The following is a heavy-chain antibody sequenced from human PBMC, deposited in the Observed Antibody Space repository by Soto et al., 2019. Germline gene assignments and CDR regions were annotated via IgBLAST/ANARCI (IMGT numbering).Heavy chain of an antibody. V-gene: IGHV1-3*01. CDR1: GYTFTSYG. Sequence: ASVKVSCKASGYTFTSYGIHWVRQAPGQRLEWMGWINAANGDTKYSPKFQGRVTITRDTSASTAYMELSSLRSEDTAVYYCVRRHVSATGIDWFDPWGQGTLVT. J-gene: IGHJ5*02. CDR3: VRRHVSATGIDWFDP. CDR2: INAANGDT. D-gene: IGHD6-13*01.